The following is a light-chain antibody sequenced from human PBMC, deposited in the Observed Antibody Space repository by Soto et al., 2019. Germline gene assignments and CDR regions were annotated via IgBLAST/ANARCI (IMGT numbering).Light chain of an antibody. CDR1: QSISSE. J-gene: IGKJ2*01. CDR2: SAS. Sequence: EIVMTQSPATLSVSPGERATLSCRASQSISSELAGYQPKPGQPPRLLIYSASTRATGAPDRFTGSGSGSEFTLTISGLQSEDFAVYYCQQGHNRPLTFGQGTRLEI. V-gene: IGKV3-15*01. CDR3: QQGHNRPLT.